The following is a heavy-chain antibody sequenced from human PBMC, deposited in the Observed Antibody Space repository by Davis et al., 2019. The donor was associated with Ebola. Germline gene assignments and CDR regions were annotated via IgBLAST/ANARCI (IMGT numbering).Heavy chain of an antibody. J-gene: IGHJ6*02. CDR2: ISGSGGST. V-gene: IGHV3-23*01. D-gene: IGHD6-6*01. CDR3: AKEEYSSSSRYYYGMDV. CDR1: GFTFSSYA. Sequence: PGGSLRLSCAASGFTFSSYAMSWVRQAPGKGLEWVSAISGSGGSTYYADSVKGRFTISRDNSKNTLYLQMNSLRAEDTAVYYCAKEEYSSSSRYYYGMDVWGQGTTVTVSS.